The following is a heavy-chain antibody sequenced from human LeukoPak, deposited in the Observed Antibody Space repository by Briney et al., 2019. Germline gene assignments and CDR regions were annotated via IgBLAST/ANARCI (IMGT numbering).Heavy chain of an antibody. CDR1: GGSFSGYY. V-gene: IGHV4-34*01. D-gene: IGHD2/OR15-2a*01. J-gene: IGHJ4*02. Sequence: SETLSLTCAVYGGSFSGYYWSWIRQPPGKGLEWIGEINHSGSTNYNPSLKSRVTISVDTSKNQFSLKLSSVTAADTAVYYCAGGYLDEDDYWGQGTLVTVSS. CDR2: INHSGST. CDR3: AGGYLDEDDY.